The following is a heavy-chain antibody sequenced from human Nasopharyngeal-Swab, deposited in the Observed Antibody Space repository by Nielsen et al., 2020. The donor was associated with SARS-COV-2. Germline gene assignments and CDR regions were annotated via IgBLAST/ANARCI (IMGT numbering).Heavy chain of an antibody. V-gene: IGHV3-7*01. CDR3: GRYGYNAALDY. J-gene: IGHJ4*02. Sequence: GRSLRLSCGVSGFTFSHYWMSWVRQAPGKGLEWVANIKHDGSQKNYVDSVKGRFTISRDNAKNSLYLQMNTLRVEDTAVYYCGRYGYNAALDYWGQGTLVTVSS. D-gene: IGHD5-24*01. CDR1: GFTFSHYW. CDR2: IKHDGSQK.